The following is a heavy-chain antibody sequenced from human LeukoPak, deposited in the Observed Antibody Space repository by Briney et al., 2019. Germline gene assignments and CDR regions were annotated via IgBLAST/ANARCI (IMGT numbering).Heavy chain of an antibody. CDR3: ARREIVATIDY. Sequence: SETLSLTCAVYGGSFSGYYWSWIRQPPGKGLEWIGSIYYSGRTFYNPSLKSRVTISVDTSKNQFSLKLTSVTAADTAVYYCARREIVATIDYWGQGTLVTVSS. CDR1: GGSFSGYY. CDR2: IYYSGRT. D-gene: IGHD3-22*01. J-gene: IGHJ4*02. V-gene: IGHV4-34*01.